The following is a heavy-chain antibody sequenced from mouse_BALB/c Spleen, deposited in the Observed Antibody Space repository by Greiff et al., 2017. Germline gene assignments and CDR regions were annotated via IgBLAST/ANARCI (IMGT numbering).Heavy chain of an antibody. J-gene: IGHJ3*01. D-gene: IGHD2-2*01. CDR3: AVWGGYDSWFAY. CDR2: ISSGSSTI. CDR1: GFTFSSFG. Sequence: VQLVESGGGLVQPGGSRKLSCAASGFTFSSFGMHWVRQAPEKGLEWVAYISSGSSTIYYADTVKGRFTISRDNPKNTLFLQMTSLRSEDTAMYYCAVWGGYDSWFAYWGQGTLVTVSA. V-gene: IGHV5-17*02.